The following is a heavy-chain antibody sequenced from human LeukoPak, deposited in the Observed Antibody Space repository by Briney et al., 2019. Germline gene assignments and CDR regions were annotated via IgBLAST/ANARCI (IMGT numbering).Heavy chain of an antibody. CDR2: INHSGST. V-gene: IGHV4-34*01. CDR3: ARGSRYCSSTSCYASHFDP. CDR1: GGSFSGYY. J-gene: IGHJ5*02. D-gene: IGHD2-2*01. Sequence: SETRSLTCAVYGGSFSGYYWSWIRQPPGKGLEWIGEINHSGSTNYNPSLKSRVTISVDTSKNQFSLKLSSVTAADTAVYYCARGSRYCSSTSCYASHFDPWGQGTLVTVSS.